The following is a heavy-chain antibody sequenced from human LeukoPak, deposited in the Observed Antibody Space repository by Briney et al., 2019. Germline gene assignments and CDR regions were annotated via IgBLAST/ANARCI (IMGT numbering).Heavy chain of an antibody. V-gene: IGHV3-30-3*01. CDR1: GFTFSAFA. CDR2: ISYDASNK. Sequence: GGSLRLSCAASGFTFSAFAMHWARLAPGKGLEWVSAISYDASNKYYAVSVRDWFTISRDNSRNTLFLQMNSLRADDTAVYYCARGTTDIVAEISDAFDIWGQGTVVTVSS. J-gene: IGHJ3*02. D-gene: IGHD5-12*01. CDR3: ARGTTDIVAEISDAFDI.